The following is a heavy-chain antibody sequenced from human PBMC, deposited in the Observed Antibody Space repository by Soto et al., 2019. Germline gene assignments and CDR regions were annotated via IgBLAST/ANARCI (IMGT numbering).Heavy chain of an antibody. CDR1: GFTFSSYS. Sequence: PGGSLRLSCAASGFTFSSYSMNWVRQAPGKGLEWVSYISSSSSTIYYADSVKGRFTISRDNAKNSLCLQMNSLRDEDTAVYYCARVYQRYFDWLPGNWFDPWGQGTLVTVSS. CDR2: ISSSSSTI. D-gene: IGHD3-9*01. CDR3: ARVYQRYFDWLPGNWFDP. J-gene: IGHJ5*02. V-gene: IGHV3-48*02.